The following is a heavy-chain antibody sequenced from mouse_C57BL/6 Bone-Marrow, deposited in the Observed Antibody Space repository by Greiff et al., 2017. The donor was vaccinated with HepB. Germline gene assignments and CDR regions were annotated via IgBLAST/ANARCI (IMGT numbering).Heavy chain of an antibody. CDR1: GYTFTDYY. J-gene: IGHJ2*01. V-gene: IGHV1-75*01. Sequence: VKLVESGPELVKPGASVKISCKASGYTFTDYYINWVKQRPGQGLEWIGWIFPGSGSTYYNEKFKGKATLTVDKSSSTAYMLLSSLTSEDSAVYFCARRYYAPYFDYWGQGTTLTVSS. CDR2: IFPGSGST. D-gene: IGHD1-1*01. CDR3: ARRYYAPYFDY.